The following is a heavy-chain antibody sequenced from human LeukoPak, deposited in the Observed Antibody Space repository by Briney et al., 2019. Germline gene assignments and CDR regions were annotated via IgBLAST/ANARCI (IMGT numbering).Heavy chain of an antibody. V-gene: IGHV7-4-1*02. J-gene: IGHJ4*02. CDR1: GYTFSSNA. CDR3: ARGYDSSGYFSD. D-gene: IGHD3-22*01. CDR2: IDTNTGNP. Sequence: GASVKVSCKAPGYTFSSNAINWVRQAPGQGLEWMGWIDTNTGNPTYAQGFTGQFVFSLDTSVSTAYLQISSLKAEDIAEYFCARGYDSSGYFSDWGQGTLVTVSS.